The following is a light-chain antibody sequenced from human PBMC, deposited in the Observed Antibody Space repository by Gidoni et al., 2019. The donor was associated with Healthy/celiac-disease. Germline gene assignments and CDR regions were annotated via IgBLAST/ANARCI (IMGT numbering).Light chain of an antibody. CDR1: QSVSSY. J-gene: IGKJ4*01. Sequence: EIVLTPSPATLSLSPGERATLSCRASQSVSSYLAWYQQKPGQAPRLLIYDASNRATGIPARVSGSGSGTDFTRTSSSLEPEEFAVYDCQQRSNWPPKLTFXGXTKVEIK. CDR2: DAS. V-gene: IGKV3-11*01. CDR3: QQRSNWPPKLT.